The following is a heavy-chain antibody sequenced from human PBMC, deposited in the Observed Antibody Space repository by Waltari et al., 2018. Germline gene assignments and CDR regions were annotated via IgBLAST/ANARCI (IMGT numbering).Heavy chain of an antibody. CDR1: GATIDSNY. V-gene: IGHV3-66*02. CDR3: ARAGHPNS. CDR2: SFADGTT. Sequence: EVYLEQSGGGLVQPGGSLKLSCAASGATIDSNYMNWIRKAPGKGLQGISVSFADGTTHYADSVGGRFAISRDTSENTLYLQLSGLRPDDSGFYYCARAGHPNSWGQGALVTVSS. D-gene: IGHD1-1*01. J-gene: IGHJ1*01.